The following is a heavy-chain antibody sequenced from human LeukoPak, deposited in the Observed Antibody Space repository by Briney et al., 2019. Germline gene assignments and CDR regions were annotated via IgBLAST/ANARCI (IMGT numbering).Heavy chain of an antibody. Sequence: PSETLSLTCTVSGGSISSGDYYWSWIRQPPGKGLEWIGYIYYSGSTYYNPSLKSRVTISVDTSKNQFSLKLSSVTAADTAVYYCARSYCSSTSCPATPWGRGTLVTVSS. CDR2: IYYSGST. CDR1: GGSISSGDYY. J-gene: IGHJ2*01. V-gene: IGHV4-30-4*08. D-gene: IGHD2-2*01. CDR3: ARSYCSSTSCPATP.